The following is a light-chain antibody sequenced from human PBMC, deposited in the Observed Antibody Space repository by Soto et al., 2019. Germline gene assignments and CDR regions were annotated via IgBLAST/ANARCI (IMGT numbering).Light chain of an antibody. CDR2: EVS. J-gene: IGLJ2*01. CDR3: CSYAGNSDVI. Sequence: QSALSQPASVSGSPGQSITISCTGSSSDVGSYYLVSWYQQHPGKAPKLMISEVSRRPSGVSNRFSASKSGNTASLTISGRQAEDEADYYCCSYAGNSDVIFGGGTKLTVL. CDR1: SSDVGSYYL. V-gene: IGLV2-23*02.